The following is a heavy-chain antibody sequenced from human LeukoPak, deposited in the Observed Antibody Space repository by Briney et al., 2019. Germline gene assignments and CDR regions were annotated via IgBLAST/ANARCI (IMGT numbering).Heavy chain of an antibody. CDR3: ARGLSDDSGNYDHYFDY. V-gene: IGHV1-18*01. J-gene: IGHJ4*02. D-gene: IGHD3-22*01. CDR1: GYTFTNYG. Sequence: ASVKVSCKTSGYTFTNYGISWVRQAPGQGLEWMGWIRAYNGNTKYAQNVQGRVTMTTDTSTSTAYMELRSLRSDDTAVYYCARGLSDDSGNYDHYFDYWGQGTLVTVSS. CDR2: IRAYNGNT.